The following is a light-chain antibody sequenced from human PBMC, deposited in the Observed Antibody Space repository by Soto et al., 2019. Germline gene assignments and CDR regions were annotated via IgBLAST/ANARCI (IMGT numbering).Light chain of an antibody. J-gene: IGKJ5*01. CDR3: QQYGYSPIT. CDR1: QSVSSSH. Sequence: VLTPSPGTLSLSPGESATLXXRSCQSVSSSHLAWYQHKPGQAPRXXIYAASSRATGSPDRFSGGGSGTDFTLTISRLEPEDFAVYYCQQYGYSPITFGQGTRLEIK. V-gene: IGKV3-20*01. CDR2: AAS.